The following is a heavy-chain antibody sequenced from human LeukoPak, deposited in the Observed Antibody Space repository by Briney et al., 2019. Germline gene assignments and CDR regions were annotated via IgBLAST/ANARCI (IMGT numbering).Heavy chain of an antibody. CDR3: ARLQGEGYCSSTSCYGGDILFDY. CDR2: IYYSGST. CDR1: GGSISSSSYY. Sequence: PSETLSLTCTVSGGSISSSSYYWGWIRQPPGKGLEWIGSIYYSGSTYYNPSLKSRVTISVDTSKNQFSLKLSSVTAADTAVYYCARLQGEGYCSSTSCYGGDILFDYWGQGTLVTVSS. D-gene: IGHD2-2*01. V-gene: IGHV4-39*01. J-gene: IGHJ4*02.